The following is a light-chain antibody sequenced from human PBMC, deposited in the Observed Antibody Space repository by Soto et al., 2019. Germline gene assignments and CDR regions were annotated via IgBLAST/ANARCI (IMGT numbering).Light chain of an antibody. Sequence: DIQMTQSPSTLSASVGDRVTITCRASQSISYYLAWYQKKPGKAPKVLIWNASSLQRGVPSRFSGSGSGTEFTLTISSLLPDDFATYYCQQYNRFSTWKFGQGTKVDIK. CDR1: QSISYY. J-gene: IGKJ1*01. CDR3: QQYNRFSTWK. V-gene: IGKV1-5*01. CDR2: NAS.